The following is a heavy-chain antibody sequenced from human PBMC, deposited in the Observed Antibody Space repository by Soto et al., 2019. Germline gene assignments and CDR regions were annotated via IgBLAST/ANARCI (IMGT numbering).Heavy chain of an antibody. CDR2: IYYSGST. CDR3: ARRGLDGYYVFWSVYYTWFAP. CDR1: GGSISSSSYY. Sequence: SETLSLTCTVSGGSISSSSYYWGWIRQPPGKGLEWIGSIYYSGSTYYNPSLKSRVTISVDTSKNQFPLKLSSVTAADTAVYYCARRGLDGYYVFWSVYYTWFAPWGQGTLVTVPS. D-gene: IGHD3-3*01. V-gene: IGHV4-39*01. J-gene: IGHJ5*02.